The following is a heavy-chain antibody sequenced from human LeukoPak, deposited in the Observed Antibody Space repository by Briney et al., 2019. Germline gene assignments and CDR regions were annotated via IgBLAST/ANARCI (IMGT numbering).Heavy chain of an antibody. Sequence: SETLSLTCAVSGSSISSGGYSWSWIRQPPGKGLEWIGYIYHSGSTYYNPSLKSRVTISVDRSKNQFSLKLSSVTAADTAVYYCARALDYGDQRPVMHYYYYYGMDVWGQGTTVTVSS. CDR3: ARALDYGDQRPVMHYYYYYGMDV. CDR2: IYHSGST. D-gene: IGHD4-17*01. J-gene: IGHJ6*02. V-gene: IGHV4-30-2*01. CDR1: GSSISSGGYS.